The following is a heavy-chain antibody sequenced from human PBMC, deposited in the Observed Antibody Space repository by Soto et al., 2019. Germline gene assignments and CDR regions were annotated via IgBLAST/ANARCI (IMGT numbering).Heavy chain of an antibody. D-gene: IGHD3-22*01. CDR2: ISGSGGST. Sequence: HPGGSLRLSCAASGFTFSSYAMSWVRQAPGKGLEWVSAISGSGGSTYYADSVKGRFTISRDNSKNTLYLQMNSLRAEDTAVYYCAKPPGLVVVISRGGPRHWGQGTLVTVSS. J-gene: IGHJ4*02. CDR1: GFTFSSYA. CDR3: AKPPGLVVVISRGGPRH. V-gene: IGHV3-23*01.